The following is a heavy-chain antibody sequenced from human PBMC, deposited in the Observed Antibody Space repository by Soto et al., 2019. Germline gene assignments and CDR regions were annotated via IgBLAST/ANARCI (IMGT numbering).Heavy chain of an antibody. J-gene: IGHJ4*02. Sequence: QVQLQESGPGLVRPSQTLSLTCTVSGGSIGSGSYYWSWIRQHPGKGLEWIGYIYYSGSTYYNPSLTRRVTISIDTSTNQFSLKLSSVTAADTAVYYCARAGYDRDGGGYYYFDYWGQGTLVTVSS. CDR2: IYYSGST. V-gene: IGHV4-31*03. CDR3: ARAGYDRDGGGYYYFDY. CDR1: GGSIGSGSYY. D-gene: IGHD3-22*01.